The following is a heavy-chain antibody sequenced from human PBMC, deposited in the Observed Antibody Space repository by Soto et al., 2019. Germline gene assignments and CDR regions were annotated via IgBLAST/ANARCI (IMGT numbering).Heavy chain of an antibody. CDR3: ARGLGVDILTGYYNGDAFDI. Sequence: SETLSLTCAVYGGSFSGYYWGWIRQPPGKGLEWIGEINHSGSTNYNPSLKSRVTISVDTSKNQFSLKLSSVTAADTAVYYCARGLGVDILTGYYNGDAFDIWGQGTMVTVSS. D-gene: IGHD3-9*01. J-gene: IGHJ3*02. V-gene: IGHV4-34*01. CDR1: GGSFSGYY. CDR2: INHSGST.